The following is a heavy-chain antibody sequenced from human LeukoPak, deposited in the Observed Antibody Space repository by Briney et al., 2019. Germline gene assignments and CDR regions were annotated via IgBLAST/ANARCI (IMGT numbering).Heavy chain of an antibody. J-gene: IGHJ1*01. V-gene: IGHV3-74*01. CDR1: GFTFSSYW. CDR2: IKSDGCT. CDR3: ARAPSEIGGYYPEYFRH. Sequence: GGSLRPSCAASGFTFSSYWMHWVRQAPGKGLVWVSRIKSDGCTNYADSVKGRFTISRDNAKNTLSLQMNSLRAEDTGVYYCARAPSEIGGYYPEYFRHWGQGTLVTVSS. D-gene: IGHD3-22*01.